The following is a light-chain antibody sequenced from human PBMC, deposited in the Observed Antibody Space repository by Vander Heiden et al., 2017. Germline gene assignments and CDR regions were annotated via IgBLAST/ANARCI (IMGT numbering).Light chain of an antibody. CDR3: RVWDSSSDHPGVV. V-gene: IGLV3-21*02. J-gene: IGLJ2*01. CDR1: HIGSKR. CDR2: ADT. Sequence: SYAPTQPPPVPVAPGPTARITRGGNHIGSKRVHWYQTNPGTAPVPVLYADTSRPSGIPERFSGSNSGKTSTLTISRVEAGDEADYYCRVWDSSSDHPGVVFGGGTKLTVL.